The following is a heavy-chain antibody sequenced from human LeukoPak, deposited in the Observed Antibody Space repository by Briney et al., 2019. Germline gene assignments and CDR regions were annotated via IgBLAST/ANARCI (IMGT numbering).Heavy chain of an antibody. Sequence: PGRSLRLSCAASGFTFSSYGMHWVRQAPGKGLEWVAVIWYDGSNKYYADSVKGRFTISRDNSKNTLYLHMNSLRAEDTAVYYCARGQYSSSWYRENFDYWGQGTLVTVSS. J-gene: IGHJ4*02. CDR3: ARGQYSSSWYRENFDY. V-gene: IGHV3-33*01. D-gene: IGHD6-13*01. CDR1: GFTFSSYG. CDR2: IWYDGSNK.